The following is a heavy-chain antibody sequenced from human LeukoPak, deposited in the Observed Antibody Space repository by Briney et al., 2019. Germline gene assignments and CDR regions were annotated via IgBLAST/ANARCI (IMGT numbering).Heavy chain of an antibody. CDR3: ASFSRSEYSSGYLRQYYFDY. Sequence: SETLSLXCAVYGGSFSGYYWSWIRQPPGKGLEWIGEINHSGSTNYNPSLKSRVTISVDTSKNQFSLKLSSVTAADTAVYYCASFSRSEYSSGYLRQYYFDYWGQGTLVTVSS. V-gene: IGHV4-34*01. CDR2: INHSGST. CDR1: GGSFSGYY. J-gene: IGHJ4*02. D-gene: IGHD3-22*01.